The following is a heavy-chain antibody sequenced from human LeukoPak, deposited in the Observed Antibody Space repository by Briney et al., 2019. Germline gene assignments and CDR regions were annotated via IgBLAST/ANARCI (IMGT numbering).Heavy chain of an antibody. CDR3: ASGWRPGSGSYYNLWGYYYGMDV. Sequence: ASVNVSCKASGYTFTVYYMHWVRQAPGQGLEWMGRINPNSGGTNYAQKFQGRVTMTRDTSISTAYMELSRLRSDDTAVYYCASGWRPGSGSYYNLWGYYYGMDVWGQGTTVTVSS. J-gene: IGHJ6*02. CDR2: INPNSGGT. D-gene: IGHD3-10*01. V-gene: IGHV1-2*06. CDR1: GYTFTVYY.